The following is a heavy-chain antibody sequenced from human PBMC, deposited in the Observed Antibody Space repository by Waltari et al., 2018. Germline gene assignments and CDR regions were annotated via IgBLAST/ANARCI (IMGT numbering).Heavy chain of an antibody. CDR3: GRGVYSGSYSPLDYFDY. D-gene: IGHD1-26*01. CDR2: LKPNGGGR. V-gene: IGHV1-2*02. CDR1: GSTFTGYS. J-gene: IGHJ4*02. Sequence: QVQLVQSGAEVKKPGASVKVSCEASGSTFTGYSMHWVRQAPGRGVECGGWLKPNGGGRNYAEKVRGRVTRTRNTHISPAYMELSRLRSEDTAVYYCGRGVYSGSYSPLDYFDYWGQGTLVTVSS.